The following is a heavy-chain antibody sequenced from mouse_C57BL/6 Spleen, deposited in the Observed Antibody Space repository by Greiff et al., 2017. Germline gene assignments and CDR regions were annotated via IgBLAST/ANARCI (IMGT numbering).Heavy chain of an antibody. CDR3: TRAPYDGYSSWFAY. D-gene: IGHD2-3*01. Sequence: EVQGVESGEGLVKPGGSLKLSCAASGFTFSSYAMSWVRQTPEKRLEWVAYISSGGDYIYYADTVKGRFTISRDNARNTLYLQMSSLKSEDTAMYYCTRAPYDGYSSWFAYWGQGTLVTVSA. V-gene: IGHV5-9-1*02. CDR2: ISSGGDYI. J-gene: IGHJ3*01. CDR1: GFTFSSYA.